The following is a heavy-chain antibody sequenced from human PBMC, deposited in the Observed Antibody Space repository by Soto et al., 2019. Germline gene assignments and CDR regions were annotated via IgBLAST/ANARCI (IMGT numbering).Heavy chain of an antibody. Sequence: ASVKVSCKASGYTFTSYGISWVRQAPGQGLEWMGWISAYNGNTNYAQKLQGRVTMTTDTSTSTAYMELRSLRSDDTAVYYCARELYSGYDSYYYMDVWGKGTTVTVSS. CDR2: ISAYNGNT. D-gene: IGHD5-12*01. CDR3: ARELYSGYDSYYYMDV. J-gene: IGHJ6*03. V-gene: IGHV1-18*01. CDR1: GYTFTSYG.